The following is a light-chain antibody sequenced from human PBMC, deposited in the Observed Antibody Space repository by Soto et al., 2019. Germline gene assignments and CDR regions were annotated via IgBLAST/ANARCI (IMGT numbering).Light chain of an antibody. V-gene: IGKV1-39*01. CDR2: AAS. CDR3: QPSYSAPYT. J-gene: IGKJ2*01. Sequence: DIQMTQSPSSLSASIGDRVTITCRASQSFTNYLNWYQQRPGEAPKLLIYAASSLQSGVPSRFSGSGSGTDFTLTISSLQPEDFATYYCQPSYSAPYTFGQGTKLEIK. CDR1: QSFTNY.